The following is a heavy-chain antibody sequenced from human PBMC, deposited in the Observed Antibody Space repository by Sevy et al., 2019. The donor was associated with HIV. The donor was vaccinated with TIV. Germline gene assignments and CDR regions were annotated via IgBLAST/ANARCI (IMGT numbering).Heavy chain of an antibody. V-gene: IGHV3-30*03. D-gene: IGHD2-8*02. CDR2: ITYDGSNK. CDR3: ARDRKVVLVVYAIPFDAFDI. J-gene: IGHJ3*02. Sequence: GGSLRLSCAASGFTFSYYGIHWVRQAPGKGLEWVAFITYDGSNKHYAYSVKGRFTINRDNSENTLYLKMNSLRAEDTAMNYCARDRKVVLVVYAIPFDAFDIWGQGTLVTVSS. CDR1: GFTFSYYG.